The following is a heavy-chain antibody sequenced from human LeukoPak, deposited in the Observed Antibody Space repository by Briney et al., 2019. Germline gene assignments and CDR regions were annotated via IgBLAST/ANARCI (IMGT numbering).Heavy chain of an antibody. Sequence: PGGSLRLSCAASGFTFRNYGMHWVRLAPGKGLEWVAFIRYDGSIKYYVDSVKGRFTISRDNSKNTLYLQMNSLRAEDTAVYYCAKDVNVGGDYFDYWGQGTVVTVSS. J-gene: IGHJ4*02. CDR2: IRYDGSIK. CDR3: AKDVNVGGDYFDY. CDR1: GFTFRNYG. D-gene: IGHD3-10*01. V-gene: IGHV3-30*02.